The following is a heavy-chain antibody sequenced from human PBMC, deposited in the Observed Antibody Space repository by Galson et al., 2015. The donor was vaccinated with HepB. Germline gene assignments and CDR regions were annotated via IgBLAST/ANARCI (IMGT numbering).Heavy chain of an antibody. CDR2: ISAYNGNT. Sequence: SVKVSCKASGYTFTNYNINWVRQAPGQGLQWMGWISAYNGNTNYAQKFQGRVTMTTDTSTSTAYMELRSLRSDDTAVDYCARSGAAAGFLGHWGQGTLVTVSS. CDR1: GYTFTNYN. D-gene: IGHD6-13*01. J-gene: IGHJ4*02. V-gene: IGHV1-18*01. CDR3: ARSGAAAGFLGH.